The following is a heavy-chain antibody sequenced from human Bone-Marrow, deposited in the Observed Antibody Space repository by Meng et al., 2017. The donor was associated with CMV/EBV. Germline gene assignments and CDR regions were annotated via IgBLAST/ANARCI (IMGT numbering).Heavy chain of an antibody. J-gene: IGHJ6*01. CDR3: ARDPIVVVPAAAVYGMDV. CDR1: GGTFSSYA. V-gene: IGHV1-69*05. CDR2: IIPIFGTA. D-gene: IGHD2-2*01. Sequence: SVKVSCKASGGTFSSYAISWVRQAPGQGLEWMGGIIPIFGTANYAQKFQGRVTITTDESTSTAYMELSRLRSDDTAVYYCARDPIVVVPAAAVYGMDVWGQGTTVTVSS.